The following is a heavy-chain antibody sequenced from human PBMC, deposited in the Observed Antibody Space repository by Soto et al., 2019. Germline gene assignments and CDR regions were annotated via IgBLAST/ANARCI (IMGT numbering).Heavy chain of an antibody. J-gene: IGHJ4*02. CDR2: ISPISGTV. V-gene: IGHV1-69*06. CDR1: GGSFSSYA. D-gene: IGHD4-17*01. CDR3: AKDAPTTVVTPGYSDY. Sequence: SVKVSCKASGGSFSSYAISWVRQAPGQGPEWMGGISPISGTVDYGQRFQGRVTITADKSTSTAYMELSSLRSEDTAVYYCAKDAPTTVVTPGYSDYWGQGTLVTVSS.